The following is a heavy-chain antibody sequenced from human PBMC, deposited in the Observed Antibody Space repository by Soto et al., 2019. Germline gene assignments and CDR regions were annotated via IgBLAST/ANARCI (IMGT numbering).Heavy chain of an antibody. CDR2: TYYTGIT. CDR1: GGSLSSYY. V-gene: IGHV4-59*08. CDR3: ARRVNPRDLYAL. J-gene: IGHJ4*02. Sequence: LSLTCTVSGGSLSSYYWSWIRQPPGKGLEWVGFTYYTGITTYNPSLKSRVSISVDTSKNQFSLKLTSVTPADTAVYYCARRVNPRDLYALWARGSLVP. D-gene: IGHD3-16*01.